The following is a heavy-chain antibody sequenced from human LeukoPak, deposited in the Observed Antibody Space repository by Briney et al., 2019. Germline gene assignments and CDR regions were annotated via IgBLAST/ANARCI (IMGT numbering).Heavy chain of an antibody. V-gene: IGHV3-11*04. D-gene: IGHD6-13*01. Sequence: GGSLRLSCAASGFTFSDYFMSWIRQAPGKGLEWVSYISSSGSTIYYADSVKGRFTISRDNAKNSLYLQMNSLTAEDTAVYYCARVEYSSSWQRVYYFDYWGQGTLVTVSS. J-gene: IGHJ4*02. CDR3: ARVEYSSSWQRVYYFDY. CDR2: ISSSGSTI. CDR1: GFTFSDYF.